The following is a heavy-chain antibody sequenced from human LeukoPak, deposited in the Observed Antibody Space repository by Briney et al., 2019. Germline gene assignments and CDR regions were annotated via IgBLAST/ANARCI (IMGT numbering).Heavy chain of an antibody. CDR2: INWSGGST. J-gene: IGHJ4*02. Sequence: PGGSLRLSCAASGFTFDAYGMTWVRQAPGKGLEWVSGINWSGGSTGYADSVKGRFTISRDNAKNSLYLQMNSLRAEDTALYYCARVYMSKIPVSWGQGTLVTVSS. V-gene: IGHV3-20*04. D-gene: IGHD3-10*01. CDR3: ARVYMSKIPVS. CDR1: GFTFDAYG.